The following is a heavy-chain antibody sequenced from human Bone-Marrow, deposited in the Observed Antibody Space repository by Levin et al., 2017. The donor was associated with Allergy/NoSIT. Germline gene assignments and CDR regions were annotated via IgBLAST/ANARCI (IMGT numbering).Heavy chain of an antibody. CDR3: AKDSLEVTHSWIDY. CDR1: GFTFSSYG. D-gene: IGHD2-21*02. J-gene: IGHJ4*02. V-gene: IGHV3-30*18. CDR2: ISYDGSNK. Sequence: QSGGSLRLSCAASGFTFSSYGMHWVRQAPGKGLEWVAVISYDGSNKYYADSVKGRFTISRDNSKNTLYLQMNSLRAEDTAVYYCAKDSLEVTHSWIDYWGQGTLVTVSS.